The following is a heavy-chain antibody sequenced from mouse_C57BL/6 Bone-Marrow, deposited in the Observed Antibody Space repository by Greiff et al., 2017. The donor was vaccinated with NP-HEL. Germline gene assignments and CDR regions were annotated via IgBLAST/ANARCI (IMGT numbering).Heavy chain of an antibody. J-gene: IGHJ3*01. Sequence: QVQLQQSGAELMKPGASVKLSCKATGYTFTGYWIEWVKQRPGHGLEWIGEILPGSGSTNYNEKFKGKATFTADTSSNTAYMQLSSLTTEDSAIYYCATPPYYGSSYPSWFAYWGQGTLVTVSA. D-gene: IGHD1-1*01. CDR3: ATPPYYGSSYPSWFAY. CDR1: GYTFTGYW. CDR2: ILPGSGST. V-gene: IGHV1-9*01.